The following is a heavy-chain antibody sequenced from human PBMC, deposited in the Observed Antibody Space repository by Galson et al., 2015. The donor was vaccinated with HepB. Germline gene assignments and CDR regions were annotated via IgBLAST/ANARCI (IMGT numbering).Heavy chain of an antibody. Sequence: SLRLSCAASGFTFSSYGMHWVRQAPGKGLEWVAVISYDGSNKYYADSVKGRFTISRDNSKNTLYLQMNSLRAEDTAVYYCAKEGQQLATRRPYYYYGMDVWGQGTTVTVSS. V-gene: IGHV3-30*18. D-gene: IGHD6-13*01. CDR3: AKEGQQLATRRPYYYYGMDV. CDR2: ISYDGSNK. CDR1: GFTFSSYG. J-gene: IGHJ6*02.